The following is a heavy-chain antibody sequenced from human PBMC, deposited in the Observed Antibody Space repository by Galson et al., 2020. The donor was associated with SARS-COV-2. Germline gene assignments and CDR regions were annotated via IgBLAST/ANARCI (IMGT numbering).Heavy chain of an antibody. Sequence: GRSLRISCAASGFTFVSYAISWVRQTPGKGLEWISSISGSGGSTYYADSVKGRFNISRDNSKTTLYLQINSLRAEDTAEYYCAKDPRSSSGTDWFESWGQGTLVTVSS. CDR1: GFTFVSYA. V-gene: IGHV3-23*01. CDR2: ISGSGGST. D-gene: IGHD6-13*01. CDR3: AKDPRSSSGTDWFES. J-gene: IGHJ5*01.